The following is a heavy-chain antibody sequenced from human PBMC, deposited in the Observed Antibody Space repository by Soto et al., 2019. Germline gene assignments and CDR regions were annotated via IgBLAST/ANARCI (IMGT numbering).Heavy chain of an antibody. CDR3: ARDRTDGPLPGLDG. J-gene: IGHJ4*02. V-gene: IGHV4-59*01. D-gene: IGHD2-8*01. CDR1: GGSIISSY. CDR2: INYIGGT. Sequence: SETLSLTCTVSGGSIISSYWIWIRQPPGKGLEWIGRINYIGGTNYNPSLKSLVTISLDRSKNQFTLNLSSVTAADTAVYYCARDRTDGPLPGLDGWGQGTLVTVS.